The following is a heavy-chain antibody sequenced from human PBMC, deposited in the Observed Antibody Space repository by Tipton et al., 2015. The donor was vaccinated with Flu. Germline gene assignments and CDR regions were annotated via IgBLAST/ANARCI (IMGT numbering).Heavy chain of an antibody. D-gene: IGHD6-19*01. Sequence: SLRLSCAASGFTFSSYGMHWVRQAPGKGLEWVAVIWYDGSNKYYADSVKGRFTISRDNSKNTLYLQMNSLRAEDTAVYYCARDRHPWAVAGAPIDPWGQGTLVTVSS. V-gene: IGHV3-33*01. CDR2: IWYDGSNK. J-gene: IGHJ5*02. CDR3: ARDRHPWAVAGAPIDP. CDR1: GFTFSSYG.